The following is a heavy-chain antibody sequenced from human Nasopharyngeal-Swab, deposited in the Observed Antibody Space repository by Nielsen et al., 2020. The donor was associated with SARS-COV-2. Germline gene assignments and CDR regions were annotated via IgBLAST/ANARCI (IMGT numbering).Heavy chain of an antibody. CDR3: TRCGGGCYSGRDY. Sequence: GESLKIYCAASGCTFNDSAIHWVRQASGEGLEWVGRIRSKGNTYATAYAASVKGRFIIFRDDPTNTAYLQMNSLKTEDTAVYYCTRCGGGCYSGRDYWGQGTLVTVSS. J-gene: IGHJ4*02. V-gene: IGHV3-73*01. CDR1: GCTFNDSA. CDR2: IRSKGNTYAT. D-gene: IGHD2-15*01.